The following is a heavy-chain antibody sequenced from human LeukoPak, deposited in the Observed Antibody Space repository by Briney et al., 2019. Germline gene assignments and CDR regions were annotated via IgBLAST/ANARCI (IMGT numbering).Heavy chain of an antibody. CDR3: AKSLYGSGSYYNWFDP. CDR1: GFTFSSYE. J-gene: IGHJ5*02. V-gene: IGHV4-34*08. CDR2: INHRGST. D-gene: IGHD3-10*01. Sequence: PGGSLRLSCAASGFTFSSYEMNWVRQAPGKGLEWIGEINHRGSTNYNPSLKRRVTISLDTSKNQFSLKLSSVTAADTAVYYCAKSLYGSGSYYNWFDPWGQGTLVTVSS.